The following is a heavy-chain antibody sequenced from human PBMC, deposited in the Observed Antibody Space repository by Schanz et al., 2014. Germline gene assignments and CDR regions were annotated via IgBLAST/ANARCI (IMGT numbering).Heavy chain of an antibody. CDR1: GFTFSSYG. J-gene: IGHJ4*02. Sequence: QVQLVESGGGVVQFGRSLRLSCVASGFTFSSYGMHWVRQAPGKGPEWVAVIWSDGSTKYYADSVRGRFTISRDRFQNTLYLRMSSLRAEDTAVYYCARPRFDYGEVDYWGQGTLVTVSS. V-gene: IGHV3-33*01. CDR3: ARPRFDYGEVDY. CDR2: IWSDGSTK. D-gene: IGHD4-17*01.